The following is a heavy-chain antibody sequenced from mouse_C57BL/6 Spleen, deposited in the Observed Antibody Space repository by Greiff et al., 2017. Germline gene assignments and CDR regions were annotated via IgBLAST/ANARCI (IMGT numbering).Heavy chain of an antibody. J-gene: IGHJ4*01. CDR1: GYSFTNYK. CDR2: INPNYGTT. CDR3: ASYGHYYGSSYPNYAMDY. D-gene: IGHD1-1*01. V-gene: IGHV1-39*01. Sequence: EVQLQQSGAELVKPGASVKMSCKASGYSFTNYKMNWVKQSNGKSLEWIGVINPNYGTTSYNQKFKGKATLTVDQSSSTAYMQLNSLTSEDSAVXYCASYGHYYGSSYPNYAMDYWGQGTSVTVSS.